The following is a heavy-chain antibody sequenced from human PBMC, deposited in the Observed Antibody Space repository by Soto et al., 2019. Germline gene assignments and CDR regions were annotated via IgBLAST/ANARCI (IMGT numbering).Heavy chain of an antibody. V-gene: IGHV1-3*01. D-gene: IGHD2-21*01. CDR2: INAGNGNT. CDR1: GYTFTSYA. Sequence: ASVKVSCKASGYTFTSYAMHWVRQAPGQRLEWMGWINAGNGNTKYSQKFQGRVTITRDTSASTAYMELSSLRSEDTAVYYCARDLFAPRRMYSFDYWGQGTLVTFSS. CDR3: ARDLFAPRRMYSFDY. J-gene: IGHJ4*02.